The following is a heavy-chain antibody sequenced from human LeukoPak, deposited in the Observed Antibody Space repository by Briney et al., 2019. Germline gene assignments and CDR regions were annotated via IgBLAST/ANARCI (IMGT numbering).Heavy chain of an antibody. D-gene: IGHD4-17*01. CDR1: GCLFNSYW. V-gene: IGHV5-51*01. Sequence: GGSLEISCQGSGCLFNSYWIGWVRQMPGKGLEWMGIIYPGDSDTRYSPSFQGQVTISADKPISTAYLQWSSLQASDTAMYYCARRTEVYGDYGWWSDPWGQGTLVTVSS. CDR3: ARRTEVYGDYGWWSDP. CDR2: IYPGDSDT. J-gene: IGHJ5*02.